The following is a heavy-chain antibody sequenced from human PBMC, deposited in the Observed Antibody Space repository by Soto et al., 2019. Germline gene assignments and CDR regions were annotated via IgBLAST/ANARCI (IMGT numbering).Heavy chain of an antibody. CDR1: GDSVSSNSAA. V-gene: IGHV6-1*01. D-gene: IGHD6-19*01. J-gene: IGHJ5*02. CDR3: ARSYSVAGSQYNWFDP. Sequence: SQTLSLTCAISGDSVSSNSAAWNWIRQSPSRGLEWLGRTYYGSKWYSDYAESVKSRIAINPDTSKNQFSLQLNSVIPEDTAVYYCARSYSVAGSQYNWFDPWGQGTLVTVSS. CDR2: TYYGSKWYS.